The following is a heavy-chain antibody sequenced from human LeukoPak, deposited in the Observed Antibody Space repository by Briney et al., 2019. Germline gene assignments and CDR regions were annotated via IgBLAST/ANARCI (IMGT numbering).Heavy chain of an antibody. D-gene: IGHD6-6*01. CDR1: GYSISSGYY. V-gene: IGHV4-59*08. Sequence: SETLSLTCTVSGYSISSGYYWSWIRQPPGKGLEWIGYIYYSGSTNYNPSLKSRVTISVDTSKNQFSLKLSSVTAADTAVYYCARRRPYFDYWGQGTLVTVSS. CDR2: IYYSGST. CDR3: ARRRPYFDY. J-gene: IGHJ4*02.